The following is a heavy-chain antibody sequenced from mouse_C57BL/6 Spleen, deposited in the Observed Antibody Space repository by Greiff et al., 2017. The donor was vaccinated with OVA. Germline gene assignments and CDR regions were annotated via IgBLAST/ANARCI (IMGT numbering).Heavy chain of an antibody. D-gene: IGHD2-3*01. Sequence: VQLQQPGAELVMPGASVKLSCKASGYTFTSYWMHWVKQRPGQGLEWIGEIDPSDSYTNYNQKFKGKSTLTVDKSSSTAYMQLSRLTSEDSAVYYCARYDGYYVDYWGQGTTLTVSS. J-gene: IGHJ2*01. CDR1: GYTFTSYW. V-gene: IGHV1-69*01. CDR3: ARYDGYYVDY. CDR2: IDPSDSYT.